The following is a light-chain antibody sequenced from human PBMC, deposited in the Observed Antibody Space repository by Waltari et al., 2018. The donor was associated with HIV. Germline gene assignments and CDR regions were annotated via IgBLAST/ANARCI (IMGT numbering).Light chain of an antibody. J-gene: IGKJ1*01. V-gene: IGKV2-28*01. CDR2: LGS. CDR3: MQALQTPRT. Sequence: DMVLTQSPLPLPVTPGGPASISCRSSQSLLHSNGYNYLDWYLQKPGQSPQLLIYLGSNRASGVPDRFSGSGSGTDFTLKISRVEAEDVGVYYCMQALQTPRTFGQGTKVEIK. CDR1: QSLLHSNGYNY.